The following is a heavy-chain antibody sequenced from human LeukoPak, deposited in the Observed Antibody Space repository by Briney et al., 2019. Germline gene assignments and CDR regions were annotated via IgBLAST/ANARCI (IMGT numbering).Heavy chain of an antibody. V-gene: IGHV3-30*18. Sequence: GGSLRLSCAASGFTFSSYGMHWVRQAPGKGLEWVADISYAGSNKYSADSVKGRFPISRDNSKNTLYLQMNSMRGEDTAVYYCAKDSKPYPYYYDSSGYCGDWGQGTLVTVSS. CDR1: GFTFSSYG. CDR3: AKDSKPYPYYYDSSGYCGD. J-gene: IGHJ4*02. CDR2: ISYAGSNK. D-gene: IGHD3-22*01.